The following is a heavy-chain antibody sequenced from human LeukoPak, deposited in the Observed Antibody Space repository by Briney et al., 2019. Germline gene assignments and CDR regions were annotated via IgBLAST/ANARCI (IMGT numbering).Heavy chain of an antibody. CDR2: IRSDGRDT. CDR1: GFTFSSHW. V-gene: IGHV3-74*01. J-gene: IGHJ6*02. D-gene: IGHD3-22*01. Sequence: PGGSLRLSCAASGFTFSSHWMYWVRQAPGKGLLWVSRIRSDGRDTTYADSVKGRFTISRDNAKNTLDLQMNSLRAEDTAVYYCATDMGEAGSGSYRFGLDVWGQGTTVTVSS. CDR3: ATDMGEAGSGSYRFGLDV.